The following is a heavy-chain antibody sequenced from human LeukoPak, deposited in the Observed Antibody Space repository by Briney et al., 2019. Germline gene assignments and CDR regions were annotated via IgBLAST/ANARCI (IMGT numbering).Heavy chain of an antibody. CDR2: ISWNSGSI. CDR1: GFTFDDYA. Sequence: PGRSLRLSCAASGFTFDDYAMHWVRQAPGKGLELVSGISWNSGSIGYADSVKGRFTISRDNAKNSLYLQMNSLRAEDMALYYCAKEANRNDAFDIWGQGTMVTVSS. CDR3: AKEANRNDAFDI. V-gene: IGHV3-9*03. J-gene: IGHJ3*02.